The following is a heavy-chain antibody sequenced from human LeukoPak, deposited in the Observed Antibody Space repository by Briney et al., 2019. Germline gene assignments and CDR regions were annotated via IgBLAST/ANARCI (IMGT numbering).Heavy chain of an antibody. CDR2: FDPEDGET. Sequence: ASVKVSCKVSGYTLTELSMHWVRQAPGKGLEWMGGFDPEDGETIYAQKFQGRVTTTEDTSTDTAYMELSSLRSEDTAVYYCATSPHGEYYFDYWGQGTLVTVSS. J-gene: IGHJ4*02. D-gene: IGHD7-27*01. V-gene: IGHV1-24*01. CDR3: ATSPHGEYYFDY. CDR1: GYTLTELS.